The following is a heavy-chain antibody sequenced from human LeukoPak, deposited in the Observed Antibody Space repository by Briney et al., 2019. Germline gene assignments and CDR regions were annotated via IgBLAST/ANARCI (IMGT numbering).Heavy chain of an antibody. J-gene: IGHJ4*02. CDR2: INHSGST. CDR1: GFTFSSYS. D-gene: IGHD1-26*01. Sequence: GSLRLSCAASGFTFSSYSMNWVRQAPGKGLEWIGEINHSGSTNYNPSLKSRVTISVDTSKNQFSLKLSSVTAADTAVYYCARHRPLNFSWDLRRVYYFDYWGQGTLVTVS. CDR3: ARHRPLNFSWDLRRVYYFDY. V-gene: IGHV4-34*01.